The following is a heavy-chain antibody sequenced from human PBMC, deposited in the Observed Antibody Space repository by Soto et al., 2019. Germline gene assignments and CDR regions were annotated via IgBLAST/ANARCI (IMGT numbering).Heavy chain of an antibody. Sequence: QVQLVQSGAEVKKPGSSVKVSCKASGGAFGSYAINWVRQAPGQGLEWMGGIIPMFDTTNYAQRFQGRVTVTAYESTSTVYLELTRLRSEDTAMYYCTRHRGYSSGYWGQDFWGQGTLVTVSS. J-gene: IGHJ4*02. CDR1: GGAFGSYA. D-gene: IGHD5-12*01. CDR3: TRHRGYSSGYWGQDF. V-gene: IGHV1-69*01. CDR2: IIPMFDTT.